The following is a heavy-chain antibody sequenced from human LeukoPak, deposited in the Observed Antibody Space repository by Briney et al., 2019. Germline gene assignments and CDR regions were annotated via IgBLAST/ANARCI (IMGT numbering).Heavy chain of an antibody. Sequence: SETLSLTCTVSGGSISSSSYYWGWIRQPPGKGLEWIGSMYYSGSTDYNPSLKCRVTISVDTSTNQFSLKLSSVTAADTAVYYCARQYDSSGYYYFDCWGQGTLVTVSS. CDR3: ARQYDSSGYYYFDC. D-gene: IGHD3-22*01. CDR1: GGSISSSSYY. CDR2: MYYSGST. V-gene: IGHV4-39*01. J-gene: IGHJ4*02.